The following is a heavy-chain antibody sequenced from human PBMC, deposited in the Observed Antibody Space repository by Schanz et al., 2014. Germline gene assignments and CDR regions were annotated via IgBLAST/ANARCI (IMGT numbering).Heavy chain of an antibody. V-gene: IGHV3-30*18. Sequence: QVQLVESGGGVVQPGRSLRLSCAASGFTFSSYGMHWVRQAPGKGLEWVAVISHDGSNKNYADSVKGRFTISRDNSKNTLYLQMNSLRAEDTAVYYCAKAGIAGFDYWGQGTLDTVSS. CDR3: AKAGIAGFDY. D-gene: IGHD6-13*01. CDR1: GFTFSSYG. J-gene: IGHJ4*02. CDR2: ISHDGSNK.